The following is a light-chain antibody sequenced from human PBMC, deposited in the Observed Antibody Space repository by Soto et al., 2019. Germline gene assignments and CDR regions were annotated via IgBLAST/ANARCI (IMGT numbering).Light chain of an antibody. Sequence: EIVLTHSPGTLSLSPGERATLSCRASQSVGSSLAWYQQKPGQAPRLLIYGASTRASGIPDRFSGSGSGTDFTLTISRLEPEDSAVYYCQQYGSSPTWTFGQGTKVDIK. V-gene: IGKV3-20*01. CDR3: QQYGSSPTWT. CDR2: GAS. J-gene: IGKJ1*01. CDR1: QSVGSS.